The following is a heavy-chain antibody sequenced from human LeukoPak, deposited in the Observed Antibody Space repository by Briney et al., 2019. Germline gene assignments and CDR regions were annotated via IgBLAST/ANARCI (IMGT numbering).Heavy chain of an antibody. CDR1: GFTFSSYA. CDR3: AKEAHITMVRGVMGY. V-gene: IGHV3-23*01. J-gene: IGHJ4*02. CDR2: ISSSGGST. D-gene: IGHD3-10*01. Sequence: GGSLRLSCAASGFTFSSYAMSWVRQAPGKGLERVSPISSSGGSTYYADSVNGRFTISRDTSKNTLYLQMNSLRAEDTAVYYCAKEAHITMVRGVMGYWGQGTLVTVSS.